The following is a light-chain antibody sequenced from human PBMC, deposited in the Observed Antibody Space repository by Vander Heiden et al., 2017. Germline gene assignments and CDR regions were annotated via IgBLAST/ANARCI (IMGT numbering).Light chain of an antibody. Sequence: SYELTQPPSLSVSPGQTASITCSGDKLGDKYACWYQQKPGQSPGLVIYQDSKRPSGIPERFSGSNSGNTATLTISGTQAMDEADYYCQAWDSSTGVFGGGTKLT. CDR1: KLGDKY. J-gene: IGLJ2*01. V-gene: IGLV3-1*01. CDR2: QDS. CDR3: QAWDSSTGV.